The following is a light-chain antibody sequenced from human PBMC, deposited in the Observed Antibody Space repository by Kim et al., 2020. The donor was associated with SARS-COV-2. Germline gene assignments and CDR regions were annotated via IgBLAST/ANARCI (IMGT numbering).Light chain of an antibody. J-gene: IGLJ3*02. CDR2: YDS. V-gene: IGLV3-21*04. Sequence: SYELTQPPSVSVAPGKTARITCGGNNIGSKSVHWYQQKPGQAPVPVIYYDSDRPSGIPERFSGSNSGNTATLTISRVEAGDEADYYCQVWDSSSDHPVFGGGTQLTVL. CDR1: NIGSKS. CDR3: QVWDSSSDHPV.